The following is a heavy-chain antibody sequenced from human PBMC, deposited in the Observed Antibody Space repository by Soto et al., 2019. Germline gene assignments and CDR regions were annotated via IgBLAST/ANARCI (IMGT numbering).Heavy chain of an antibody. CDR2: IVVGSGNT. CDR1: GFTFTSSA. CDR3: TLRQDSSRGPIY. Sequence: SVKVSCKASGFTFTSSAVQWVRQARGQRLEWIGWIVVGSGNTNYAQKFQERVTITRDMSTSTAYMELSSLRSEDTATYYCTLRQDSSRGPIYWGQGILVTVSS. V-gene: IGHV1-58*01. D-gene: IGHD6-13*01. J-gene: IGHJ4*02.